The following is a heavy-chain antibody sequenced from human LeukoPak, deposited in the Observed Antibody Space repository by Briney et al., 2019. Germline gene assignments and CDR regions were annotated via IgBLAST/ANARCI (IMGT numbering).Heavy chain of an antibody. CDR1: GFTFSKAW. Sequence: GGSLRLSCAASGFTFSKAWMYWVRQAPGKGLEWVGRIKSKTDGGTTDYAAPVKGRFTISRDDSKNTLFLQMNSLKTEDTATYYCTTPKYSGYDFYFWGQGTLVTVSS. CDR2: IKSKTDGGTT. D-gene: IGHD5-12*01. CDR3: TTPKYSGYDFYF. J-gene: IGHJ4*02. V-gene: IGHV3-15*07.